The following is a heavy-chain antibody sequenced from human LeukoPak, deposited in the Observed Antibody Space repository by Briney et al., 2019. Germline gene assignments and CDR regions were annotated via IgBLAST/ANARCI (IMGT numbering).Heavy chain of an antibody. CDR1: GYSISSGYY. V-gene: IGHV4-38-2*02. Sequence: SETLSLTCNVSGYSISSGYYWGWIRQPPGKGLEYIWSILHTVSADYNPSLHAPVTLSVDTFKNKFYLKLKSVTAADTAVYYWVREREKQWLFWGERTLVPVSS. CDR3: VREREKQWLF. J-gene: IGHJ4*02. CDR2: ILHTVSA. D-gene: IGHD6-19*01.